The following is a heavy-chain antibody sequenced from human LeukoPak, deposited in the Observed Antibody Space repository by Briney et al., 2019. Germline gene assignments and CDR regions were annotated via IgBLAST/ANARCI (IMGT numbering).Heavy chain of an antibody. CDR3: AKDTLYITTPGNFDY. J-gene: IGHJ4*02. Sequence: GASVKVSCKASGYTFTSYGISWVRQAPGQGLEWMGWISAYNGNTNYAQKLQGRVTMTTDTSTSTAYMELRSLRSDDTAVYYCAKDTLYITTPGNFDYWGQGTLVTVSS. CDR2: ISAYNGNT. V-gene: IGHV1-18*01. D-gene: IGHD6-13*01. CDR1: GYTFTSYG.